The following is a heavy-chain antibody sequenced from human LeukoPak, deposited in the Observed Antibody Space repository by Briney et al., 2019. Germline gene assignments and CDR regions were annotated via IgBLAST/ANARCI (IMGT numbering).Heavy chain of an antibody. J-gene: IGHJ4*02. Sequence: SETLFLTCTVSGGSISSYYWSWIRQPPGKGLEWIGYMYYSGSTNYNPSLKSRVTISVDTSKNQFSLKLSSVTAADTAVYYCARSYGSGTYSGGYWGQGTLVTVSS. D-gene: IGHD3-10*01. CDR2: MYYSGST. CDR1: GGSISSYY. CDR3: ARSYGSGTYSGGY. V-gene: IGHV4-59*08.